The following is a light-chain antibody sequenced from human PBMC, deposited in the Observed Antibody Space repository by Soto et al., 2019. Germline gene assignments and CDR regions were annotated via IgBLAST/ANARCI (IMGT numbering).Light chain of an antibody. V-gene: IGKV3-20*01. CDR3: QQYGSSPQT. J-gene: IGKJ1*01. CDR1: QSISSY. CDR2: GAS. Sequence: EIVMTQSPATLSLSPGERATLSCRASQSISSYLAWYQQKPGQAPRVLIYGASSRATGIPDRFSGSGSGTDFTLTISRLEPEDFAVYYCQQYGSSPQTFGQGTKVDIK.